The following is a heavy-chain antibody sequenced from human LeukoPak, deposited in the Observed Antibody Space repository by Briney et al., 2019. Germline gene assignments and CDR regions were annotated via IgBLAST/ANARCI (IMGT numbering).Heavy chain of an antibody. Sequence: GASVKVSCKASGGTFSSYTISWVRQAPGQGLEWMGRIIPILGMANYAQKFQGRVTITADKSTSTAYMELSSLRSEDTAVYYCARDPLYDSSGYYYYYYGMDVWGQGTTVTVSS. D-gene: IGHD3-22*01. V-gene: IGHV1-69*04. J-gene: IGHJ6*02. CDR2: IIPILGMA. CDR1: GGTFSSYT. CDR3: ARDPLYDSSGYYYYYYGMDV.